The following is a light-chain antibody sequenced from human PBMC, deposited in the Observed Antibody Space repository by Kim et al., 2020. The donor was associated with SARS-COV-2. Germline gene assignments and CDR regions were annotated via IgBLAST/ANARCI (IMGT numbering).Light chain of an antibody. V-gene: IGLV1-44*01. CDR2: SNN. J-gene: IGLJ3*02. CDR1: SSNIGSST. CDR3: AAWDDSLNGWV. Sequence: ELTQPPSTSGTPGQRVTISCSGSSSNIGSSTVNWYRQLPGTAPKLLIYSNNQWPSGVPDRFSGSKSGTSASLAISGLQSEDEADYYCAAWDDSLNGWVFGGGTKLTVL.